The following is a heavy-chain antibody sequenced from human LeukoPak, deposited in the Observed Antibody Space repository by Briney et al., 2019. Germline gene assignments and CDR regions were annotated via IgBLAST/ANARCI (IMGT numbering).Heavy chain of an antibody. J-gene: IGHJ5*02. V-gene: IGHV3-30*04. CDR1: GFTFSSYA. D-gene: IGHD2-21*02. CDR2: ISYDGSNK. Sequence: GRSLRLSCAASGFTFSSYAMHGVRKAPGKGLEWVAVISYDGSNKYYADSVKGRFTISRDNSKNTLYLQMNSLRAEDTAVYYCARLPLVTAAAWGQGTLVTVSS. CDR3: ARLPLVTAAA.